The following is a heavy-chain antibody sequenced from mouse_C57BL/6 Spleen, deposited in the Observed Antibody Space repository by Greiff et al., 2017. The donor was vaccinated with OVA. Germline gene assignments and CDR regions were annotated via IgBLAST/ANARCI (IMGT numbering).Heavy chain of an antibody. Sequence: QVQLKESGAELMKPGASVKLSCKATGYTFTGYWIEWVKQRPGHGLEWIGEILPGSGSTNYNEKFKGKATFTADTSSNTAYMQLSRLTTEDSAIYYCARCPLIYYYGSSYDYYAMDYWGQGTSVTVSS. CDR2: ILPGSGST. J-gene: IGHJ4*01. D-gene: IGHD1-1*01. CDR3: ARCPLIYYYGSSYDYYAMDY. V-gene: IGHV1-9*01. CDR1: GYTFTGYW.